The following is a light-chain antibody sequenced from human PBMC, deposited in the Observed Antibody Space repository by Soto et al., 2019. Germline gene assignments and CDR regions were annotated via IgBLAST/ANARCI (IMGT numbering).Light chain of an antibody. J-gene: IGKJ1*01. V-gene: IGKV3-20*01. Sequence: EIVLTQSPGTPSLSPGERATLSCRAIQSVSSSYLAWYQQKPGQAPRLLIYGASSRATGIPDRFSGSGSGTDFTLTISRLEPEDFAVYYCQQYGSSPRTFGQGTKVDIK. CDR1: QSVSSSY. CDR2: GAS. CDR3: QQYGSSPRT.